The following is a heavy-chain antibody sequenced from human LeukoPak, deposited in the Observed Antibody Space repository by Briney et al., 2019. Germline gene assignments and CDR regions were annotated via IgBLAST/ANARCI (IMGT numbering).Heavy chain of an antibody. CDR2: ISSSSSYI. J-gene: IGHJ5*02. Sequence: PGGSLRLSCAASGFTFSSYSMNWVRQAPGKGLEWVSSISSSSSYIYYADSVKGRFTISRDNAKNSLYLQMNSLRAEDTAVYYCASHIAAAAHNWFDPWGQGTLVTVSS. D-gene: IGHD6-13*01. CDR1: GFTFSSYS. V-gene: IGHV3-21*01. CDR3: ASHIAAAAHNWFDP.